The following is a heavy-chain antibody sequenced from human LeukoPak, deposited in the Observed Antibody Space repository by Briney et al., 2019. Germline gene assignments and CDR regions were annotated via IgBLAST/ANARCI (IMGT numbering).Heavy chain of an antibody. V-gene: IGHV1-69*13. D-gene: IGHD5-12*01. CDR2: IIPIFGTA. Sequence: GASVKVSCKASGGTFSSYAISWVRQAPGQGLEWMGGIIPIFGTANYAQKFQGRVTITADESTSTAYMELSSLRSEDTAVYYCARGPGGFIVATTYYYYYMDVWGKGTTVTVSS. CDR3: ARGPGGFIVATTYYYYYMDV. CDR1: GGTFSSYA. J-gene: IGHJ6*03.